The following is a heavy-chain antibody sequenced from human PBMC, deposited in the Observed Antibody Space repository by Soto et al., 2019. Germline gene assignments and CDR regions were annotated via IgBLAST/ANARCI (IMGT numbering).Heavy chain of an antibody. CDR2: IYYSGST. CDR1: GGSISSYY. D-gene: IGHD2-2*01. CDR3: ARVHGHSSTKLIYYYYGMDV. J-gene: IGHJ6*02. Sequence: SETLSLTCTVSGGSISSYYWSWIRQPPGKGLEWIGYIYYSGSTNYNPSLKSRVTISVERSKNQFSLKLSSVTAADTAVYYCARVHGHSSTKLIYYYYGMDVWGQGTTVTVSS. V-gene: IGHV4-59*01.